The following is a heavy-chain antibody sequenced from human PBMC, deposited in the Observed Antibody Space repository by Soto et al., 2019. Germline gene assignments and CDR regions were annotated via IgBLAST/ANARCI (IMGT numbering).Heavy chain of an antibody. CDR2: IYHSGST. CDR1: GGSISSGGYS. V-gene: IGHV4-30-2*01. CDR3: ARDKGMKYNYYGMDV. J-gene: IGHJ6*02. Sequence: PSETLSLTCAVSGGSISSGGYSWSWIRQPPGKGLEWIGYIYHSGSTYYNPSLKSRVTISVDRSKNQFSLKLSSVTAADTAVYYCARDKGMKYNYYGMDVWGQGTTVTVSS.